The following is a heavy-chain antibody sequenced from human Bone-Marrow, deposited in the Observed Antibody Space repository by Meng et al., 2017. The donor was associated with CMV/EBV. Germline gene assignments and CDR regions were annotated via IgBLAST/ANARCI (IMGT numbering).Heavy chain of an antibody. Sequence: GGSLRFSCAASGFTFSSYSMNWVRQAPGKGLEWVSSISSSSSYIYYADSVKGRFTISRDNAKNSLYLQMNSLRAEDTAVYYCAISIVGATLGYYYYGMDVWGQGTTVTVSS. V-gene: IGHV3-21*01. CDR3: AISIVGATLGYYYYGMDV. J-gene: IGHJ6*02. CDR1: GFTFSSYS. D-gene: IGHD1-26*01. CDR2: ISSSSSYI.